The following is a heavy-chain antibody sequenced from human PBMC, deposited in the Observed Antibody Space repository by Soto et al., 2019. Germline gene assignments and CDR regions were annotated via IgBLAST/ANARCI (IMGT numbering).Heavy chain of an antibody. V-gene: IGHV3-30*18. Sequence: QVQLVESGGGVVQPGRSVRLSCVASGFTFSNYGMHCVRQAPGKGLEWVAIVSYNGRKEYYADSVKGRFSISRDNSKNTLYIQMNTLRDEDTAVYYCAKDSLRGEVPAALNFDYWGRGTLVTVSS. D-gene: IGHD2-2*01. CDR1: GFTFSNYG. CDR2: VSYNGRKE. J-gene: IGHJ4*02. CDR3: AKDSLRGEVPAALNFDY.